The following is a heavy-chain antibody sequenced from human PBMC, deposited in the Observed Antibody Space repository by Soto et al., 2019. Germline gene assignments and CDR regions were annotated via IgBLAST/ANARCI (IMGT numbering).Heavy chain of an antibody. CDR2: IWYDGSNK. CDR3: ARGAIAAAGMGDYYYYGMDV. D-gene: IGHD6-13*01. Sequence: GGSLRLSXAASGFTFSSYGMHWVRQAPGKGLEWVAVIWYDGSNKYYADSVKGRFTISRDNSKNTLYLQMNSLRAEDTAVYYCARGAIAAAGMGDYYYYGMDVWGQGTTVTVSS. J-gene: IGHJ6*02. V-gene: IGHV3-33*01. CDR1: GFTFSSYG.